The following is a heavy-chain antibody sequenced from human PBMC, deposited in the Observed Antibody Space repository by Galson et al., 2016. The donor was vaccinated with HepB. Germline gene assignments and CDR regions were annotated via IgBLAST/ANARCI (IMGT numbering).Heavy chain of an antibody. CDR2: IKQDGSAI. J-gene: IGHJ6*02. D-gene: IGHD3-10*01. CDR1: GFTFSNYW. Sequence: SLRLSCAASGFTFSNYWMSWVRQTPGNGLEWVANIKQDGSAIYYVDFVKGRFTISRDNAKTSLFLQMNSLRDEDTAVYFCARGGGKPGISYGLDVWGQGTTVTVSS. V-gene: IGHV3-7*01. CDR3: ARGGGKPGISYGLDV.